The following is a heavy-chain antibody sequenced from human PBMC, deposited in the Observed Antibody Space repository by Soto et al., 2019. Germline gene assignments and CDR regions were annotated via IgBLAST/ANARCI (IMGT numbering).Heavy chain of an antibody. CDR2: IDPGDTYA. CDR3: ARGEFWTRLGGVSWFDP. Sequence: GESLKISCTGFGYTFTTFWISWVRQMPGKGLEWMGRIDPGDTYATYSPAFQGHVTISADKATSTAYLQWSSLKASDTAMYYCARGEFWTRLGGVSWFDPWGQGTLVTVSS. D-gene: IGHD2-8*02. CDR1: GYTFTTFW. J-gene: IGHJ5*02. V-gene: IGHV5-10-1*01.